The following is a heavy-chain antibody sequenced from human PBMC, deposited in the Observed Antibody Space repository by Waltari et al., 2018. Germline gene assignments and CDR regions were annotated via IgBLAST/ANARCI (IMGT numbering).Heavy chain of an antibody. CDR1: SRICSNYW. Sequence: EVQLVESGVGLAQPGGSLSLSCAAASRICSNYWMAWVRQASGKGPEWVANIKQDGSEKYYMASVKGRFTISRDNAKNSLYQQMNNLRVEDTAVYYCTRGGRDSSWYWRDWGQGTLVTVSS. V-gene: IGHV3-7*01. D-gene: IGHD6-13*01. J-gene: IGHJ4*02. CDR3: TRGGRDSSWYWRD. CDR2: IKQDGSEK.